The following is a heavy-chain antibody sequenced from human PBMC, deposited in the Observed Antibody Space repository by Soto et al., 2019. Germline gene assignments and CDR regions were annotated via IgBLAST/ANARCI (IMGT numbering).Heavy chain of an antibody. CDR3: ARHGSAFDI. J-gene: IGHJ3*02. V-gene: IGHV5-51*01. D-gene: IGHD3-10*01. Sequence: VRQMPGKGLEWMGIIYPGDSDTRYSPSFQGQVIISVDKSISTAYLQWSSLKASDTAMYYCARHGSAFDIWGQGTMVTVSS. CDR2: IYPGDSDT.